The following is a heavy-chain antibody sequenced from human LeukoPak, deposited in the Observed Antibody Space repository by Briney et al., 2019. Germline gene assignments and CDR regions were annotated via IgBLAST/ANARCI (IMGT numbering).Heavy chain of an antibody. CDR1: GYTFTSYD. D-gene: IGHD3-9*01. Sequence: VASVTVSCKASGYTFTSYDINWVRQATGQGLEWMGWMNPNSGNTGYAQKFQGRVTMTRNTSISTAYMELSSLRSEDTAVYYCARGSRPQDSVLYDILTGYYRADYYYYYMDVWGKGTTVTISS. CDR2: MNPNSGNT. V-gene: IGHV1-8*02. CDR3: ARGSRPQDSVLYDILTGYYRADYYYYYMDV. J-gene: IGHJ6*03.